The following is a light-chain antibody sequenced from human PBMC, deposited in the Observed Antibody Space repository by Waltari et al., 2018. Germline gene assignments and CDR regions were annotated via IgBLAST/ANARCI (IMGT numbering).Light chain of an antibody. CDR2: DVN. Sequence: QSALTQPRSVSGSPGQSVTISCTGTYSTTGAYDYVSSYQQHPGKAPKVMIHDVNIRPSGVPDRFSGSKSGNTASLTISGLQAEDEADYYCCSYAGRYTVLFGGGTKLTVL. V-gene: IGLV2-11*01. J-gene: IGLJ2*01. CDR3: CSYAGRYTVL. CDR1: YSTTGAYDY.